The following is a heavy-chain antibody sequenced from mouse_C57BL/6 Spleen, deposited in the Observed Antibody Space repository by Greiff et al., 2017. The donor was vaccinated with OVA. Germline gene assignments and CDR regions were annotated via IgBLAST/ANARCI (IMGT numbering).Heavy chain of an antibody. V-gene: IGHV1-82*01. D-gene: IGHD1-1*01. CDR3: ARITTVVDYWYFDV. CDR1: GYAFSSSW. Sequence: QVQLQQSGPELVKPGASVKISCKASGYAFSSSWMNWVKQRPGKGLEWIGRIYPGDGDTNYNGKFKGKATLTADKSSSTAYMQLSSLTSEDSAVYFCARITTVVDYWYFDVWGTGTTVTVSS. CDR2: IYPGDGDT. J-gene: IGHJ1*03.